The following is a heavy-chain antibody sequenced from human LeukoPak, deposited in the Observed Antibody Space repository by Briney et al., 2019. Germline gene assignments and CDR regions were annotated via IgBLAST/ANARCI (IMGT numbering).Heavy chain of an antibody. Sequence: ASVTVSCKASGYTFTSYGISWVRQAPGQGLEWMGWISAYNGNTNYAQKLQGRVTMTTDTSTSTAYMELRSLRSDDTAVYYCARPRSAYYDFWSGLMAGGWGYYSDYWGQGTLVTVSS. D-gene: IGHD3-3*01. J-gene: IGHJ4*02. CDR3: ARPRSAYYDFWSGLMAGGWGYYSDY. CDR2: ISAYNGNT. V-gene: IGHV1-18*01. CDR1: GYTFTSYG.